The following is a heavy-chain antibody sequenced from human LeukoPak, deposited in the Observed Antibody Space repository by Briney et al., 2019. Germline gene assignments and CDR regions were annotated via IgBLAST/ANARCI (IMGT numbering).Heavy chain of an antibody. J-gene: IGHJ4*02. D-gene: IGHD3-10*01. CDR2: IIPIVGIA. V-gene: IGHV1-69*04. CDR3: ARGGYYYGAGSYYDLPDY. CDR1: GGTFSSYA. Sequence: ASVKVSCKASGGTFSSYAISWVRQAPGQGLEWMGRIIPIVGIADYAQKFQGRVTITADKSTTTAYMGLSGLRSEDTAVYYCARGGYYYGAGSYYDLPDYWGQGTLVTVSS.